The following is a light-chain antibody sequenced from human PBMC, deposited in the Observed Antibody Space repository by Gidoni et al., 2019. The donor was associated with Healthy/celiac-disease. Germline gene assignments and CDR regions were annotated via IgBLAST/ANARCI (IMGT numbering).Light chain of an antibody. Sequence: DIQMTQSPSSLSASVGDRVTITCQASQDISNYLNWYQQKPGKAPKLLIYDASNLETGVPSRFSGSGSGTDLTFTISSLQPEDIATYYCQQYDNPLTFGGGTKVEIK. CDR1: QDISNY. J-gene: IGKJ4*01. CDR3: QQYDNPLT. CDR2: DAS. V-gene: IGKV1-33*01.